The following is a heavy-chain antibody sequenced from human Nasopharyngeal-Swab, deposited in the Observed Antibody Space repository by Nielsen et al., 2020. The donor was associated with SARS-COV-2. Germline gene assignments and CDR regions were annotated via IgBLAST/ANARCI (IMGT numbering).Heavy chain of an antibody. V-gene: IGHV7-4-1*02. CDR2: INTNTGNP. J-gene: IGHJ3*02. Sequence: ASVKVSCKASGYTFTSYAMNWVRQAPGQGLEWMGWINTNTGNPTYAQGFTGRFVFSLDTSVSTAYLQISSLKAEDTAVYYCARDRFPYYYDSSGYFDAFDIWGQGTMVTVSS. CDR3: ARDRFPYYYDSSGYFDAFDI. CDR1: GYTFTSYA. D-gene: IGHD3-22*01.